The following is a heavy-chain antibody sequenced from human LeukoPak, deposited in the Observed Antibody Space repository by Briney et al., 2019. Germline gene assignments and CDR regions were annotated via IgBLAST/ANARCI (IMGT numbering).Heavy chain of an antibody. CDR2: INPSGGST. CDR3: ARVSGYCSGGSCYGLPSHGMDV. J-gene: IGHJ6*02. CDR1: GYTFTNYY. Sequence: ASVKVSCKASGYTFTNYYIHWVRQAPGQGLEGMGIINPSGGSTSSAQKFQGRVTMTRDTSTSTVYMEMSSLRSEDTAVYYCARVSGYCSGGSCYGLPSHGMDVWGQGTTVTVSS. V-gene: IGHV1-46*01. D-gene: IGHD2-15*01.